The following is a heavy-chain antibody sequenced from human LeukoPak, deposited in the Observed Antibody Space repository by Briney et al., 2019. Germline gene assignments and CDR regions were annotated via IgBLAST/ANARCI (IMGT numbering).Heavy chain of an antibody. J-gene: IGHJ4*02. CDR2: IYYSGST. CDR3: ARSTIREMGY. Sequence: SETLSLTCTVSGGSISSYYWSWIRQPPGKGLEWIGYIYYSGSTNYNPSLKSRVTISVDTSKNQFSLKLSSVTAADTAVYYCARSTIREMGYRGQGTLVTVSS. D-gene: IGHD3-9*01. V-gene: IGHV4-59*01. CDR1: GGSISSYY.